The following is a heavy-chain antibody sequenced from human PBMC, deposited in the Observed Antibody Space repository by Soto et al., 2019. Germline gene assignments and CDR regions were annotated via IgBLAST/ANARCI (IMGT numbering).Heavy chain of an antibody. CDR3: ASGHIVVVTATNDAFEI. D-gene: IGHD2-21*02. V-gene: IGHV1-69*13. CDR2: IIPIFGTA. CDR1: GGTFSSYA. J-gene: IGHJ3*02. Sequence: ASVKVSCKASGGTFSSYAISWVRQAPGQGLEWMGGIIPIFGTANYAQKFQGRVTITADESTSTAYMELSSLRSEDTAVYYCASGHIVVVTATNDAFEIWGQGTMVTVSS.